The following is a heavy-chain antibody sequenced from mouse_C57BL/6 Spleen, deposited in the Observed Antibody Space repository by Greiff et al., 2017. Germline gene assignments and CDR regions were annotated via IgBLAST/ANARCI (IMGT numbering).Heavy chain of an antibody. Sequence: EVKLMESGGGLVKPGGSLKLSCAASGFTFSSYAMSWVRQTPEKRLEWVATISDGGSYTYYPDNVKGRFTISRDNAKNNLYLQMSHLKSEDTAMYYCARDRDSFDYWGQGTTLTVSS. CDR1: GFTFSSYA. CDR2: ISDGGSYT. CDR3: ARDRDSFDY. D-gene: IGHD3-1*01. J-gene: IGHJ2*01. V-gene: IGHV5-4*01.